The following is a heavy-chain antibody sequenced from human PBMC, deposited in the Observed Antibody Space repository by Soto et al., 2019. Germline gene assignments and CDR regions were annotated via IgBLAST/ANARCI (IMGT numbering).Heavy chain of an antibody. CDR2: IHYRGST. CDR3: ARVRYSFGLDV. CDR1: GGSITGAYY. D-gene: IGHD2-15*01. J-gene: IGHJ6*02. Sequence: QVQLQESGPGLVKSSETLSLTCNVSGGSITGAYYWNWIRQHPGKGLEWIGSIHYRGSTYYNPSLKSRITISLDRSNNQFSLKLSSVTAADTAVYYCARVRYSFGLDVWGQGTTVTVSS. V-gene: IGHV4-31*03.